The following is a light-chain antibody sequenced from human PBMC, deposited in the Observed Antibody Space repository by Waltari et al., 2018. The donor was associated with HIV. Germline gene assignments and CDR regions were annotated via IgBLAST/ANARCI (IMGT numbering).Light chain of an antibody. CDR3: QQYIGSPRT. V-gene: IGKV3-20*01. CDR1: QTISSTY. J-gene: IGKJ1*01. Sequence: EIALTQSPGTLSLSPGERATLSCRASQTISSTYLAWYQQKPGQAPRLLIYGASSRATGIPARFSGSGSGTDFTLTISSLEPEDCAVYYCQQYIGSPRTFGQGTKVELK. CDR2: GAS.